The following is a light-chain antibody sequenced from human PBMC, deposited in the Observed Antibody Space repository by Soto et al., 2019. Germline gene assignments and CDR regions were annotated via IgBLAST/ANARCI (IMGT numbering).Light chain of an antibody. J-gene: IGKJ1*01. CDR3: QQYNNWPRT. CDR1: QSVSSN. Sequence: EIVKTQSPATLSVSPGERATLSCRASQSVSSNLAWYQQKPGQAPRLLIYGASTRATGIPARFSGSGSGTEVTLTISSLQSEDFAVYYCQQYNNWPRTFGQGTKVEIK. CDR2: GAS. V-gene: IGKV3-15*01.